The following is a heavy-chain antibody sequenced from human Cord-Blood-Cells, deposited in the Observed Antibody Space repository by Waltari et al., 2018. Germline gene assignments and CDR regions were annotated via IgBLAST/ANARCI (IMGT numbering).Heavy chain of an antibody. D-gene: IGHD2-2*01. CDR1: GGSISSSNW. J-gene: IGHJ5*02. CDR2: IYHSGST. V-gene: IGHV4-4*02. CDR3: ARDNNCSSTSCYDWFDP. Sequence: QVQLQESGPGLVKPSGTLSLTCAVSGGSISSSNWWSWVRQPPGKGLEWIGEIYHSGSTNYNPSLKSRVTISVDKSKNQFSLKLSSVTAADTAVYYCARDNNCSSTSCYDWFDPWGQGTLVTVSS.